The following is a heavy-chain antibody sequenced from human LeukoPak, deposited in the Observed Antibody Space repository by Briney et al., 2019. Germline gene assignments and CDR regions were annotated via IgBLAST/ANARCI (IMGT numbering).Heavy chain of an antibody. J-gene: IGHJ4*02. Sequence: SETLSLTCTVSGGAINSAGYYWSWIRQHPGKGLEWIGYIYYSGSTYYNPSLKSRVTISVDTSKNQFSLKLSSVTAADTAVYYCAREYSSSSGSVGFDYWGQGTLVTVSS. CDR1: GGAINSAGYY. CDR3: AREYSSSSGSVGFDY. D-gene: IGHD6-6*01. V-gene: IGHV4-31*03. CDR2: IYYSGST.